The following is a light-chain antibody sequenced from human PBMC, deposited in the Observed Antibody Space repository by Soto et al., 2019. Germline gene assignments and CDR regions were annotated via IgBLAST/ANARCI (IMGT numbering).Light chain of an antibody. V-gene: IGKV3-20*01. CDR3: QQYGNSPRIT. Sequence: EIVLTQSPGTLSLSPGERATLSCRASQSVSSSYLAWYQQIPGQAPRLLIYGASSGATGIPDRFSGSGSGTDFTLTISRLEPEDFAVYYCQQYGNSPRITFGPGTKVDIK. J-gene: IGKJ3*01. CDR1: QSVSSSY. CDR2: GAS.